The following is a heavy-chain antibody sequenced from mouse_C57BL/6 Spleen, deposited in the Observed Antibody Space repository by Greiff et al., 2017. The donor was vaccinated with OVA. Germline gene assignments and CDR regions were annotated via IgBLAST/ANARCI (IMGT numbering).Heavy chain of an antibody. CDR2: ISYDGSN. J-gene: IGHJ4*01. CDR1: GYSITSGYY. D-gene: IGHD2-4*01. CDR3: ARDYDYPYLGAMDY. Sequence: EVQLKESGPGLVKPSQSLSLTCSVTGYSITSGYYWNWIRQFPGNKLEWMGYISYDGSNNYNPSLKNRISITRDTSKNQFFLKLNSVTTEDTATYYCARDYDYPYLGAMDYWGQGTSVTVSS. V-gene: IGHV3-6*01.